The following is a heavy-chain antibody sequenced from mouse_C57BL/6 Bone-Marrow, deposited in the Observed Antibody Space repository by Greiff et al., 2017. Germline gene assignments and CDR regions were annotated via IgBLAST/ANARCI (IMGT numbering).Heavy chain of an antibody. CDR1: GYTFTSYW. CDR3: ARGYYSYYFDY. Sequence: QVQLKQPGAELVRPGSSVKLSCKASGYTFTSYWMDWVKQRPGQGLEWIGNIYPSDSETHYNQKFKDKATLTVDKSSSTAYMQLSSLTSEDSAVYDCARGYYSYYFDYWGQGTTLTVSS. V-gene: IGHV1-61*01. D-gene: IGHD2-3*01. CDR2: IYPSDSET. J-gene: IGHJ2*01.